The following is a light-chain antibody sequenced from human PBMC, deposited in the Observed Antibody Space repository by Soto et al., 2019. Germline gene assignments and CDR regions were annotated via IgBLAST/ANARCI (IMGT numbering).Light chain of an antibody. CDR1: QSVSNY. V-gene: IGKV3-11*01. J-gene: IGKJ4*01. CDR3: QEADDLAIT. Sequence: EIVLTQSPVTLSLSPGERATLSCRASQSVSNYLVWYQQKPGQAPRLLIYDASIRATGIPARFSGSGSGTDFNLSINSLKAENFGVYYGQEADDLAITFRGRIRVDVK. CDR2: DAS.